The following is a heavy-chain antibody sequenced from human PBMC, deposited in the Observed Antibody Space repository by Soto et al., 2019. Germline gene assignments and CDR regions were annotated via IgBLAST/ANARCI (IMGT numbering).Heavy chain of an antibody. Sequence: GGSLRLSCAASGFTFSSYGMHWVRQAPGKGLEWVAVISYDDRNKYYADSVKGRFTISRDNSKNTLYLQMSSLRAEDTAVYYCANLGGGYCTSTDCPDYWGQGTLVTVSS. J-gene: IGHJ4*02. CDR2: ISYDDRNK. D-gene: IGHD2-2*01. CDR1: GFTFSSYG. V-gene: IGHV3-30*18. CDR3: ANLGGGYCTSTDCPDY.